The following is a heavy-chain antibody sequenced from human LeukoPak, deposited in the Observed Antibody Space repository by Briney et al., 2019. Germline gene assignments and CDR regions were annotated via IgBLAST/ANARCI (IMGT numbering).Heavy chain of an antibody. Sequence: SETLSLTCAVYGGSFSGYYWSWIRQPPGKGLEWIGEINHSGSTNYNPPLKSRVTISVDTSKNQFSLKLSSVTAADTAVYYCARGSRRYFDWLLSDRFDYWGLGTLVTVSS. CDR3: ARGSRRYFDWLLSDRFDY. CDR2: INHSGST. D-gene: IGHD3-9*01. V-gene: IGHV4-34*01. CDR1: GGSFSGYY. J-gene: IGHJ4*02.